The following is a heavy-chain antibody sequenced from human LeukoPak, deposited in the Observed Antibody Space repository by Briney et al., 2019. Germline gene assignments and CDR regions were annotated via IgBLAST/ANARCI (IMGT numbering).Heavy chain of an antibody. CDR1: GFTLSSYW. V-gene: IGHV3-7*01. Sequence: TGGSLRLSCAASGFTLSSYWMSWVRQAPGKGLEWVANIKQDGSEKNYVDSVKGRFTISRDNAKNSLYLQMNSLRGEDTAVYYCAREGPLYGGNCFDYWGQGTLVTVSS. D-gene: IGHD4-23*01. CDR2: IKQDGSEK. CDR3: AREGPLYGGNCFDY. J-gene: IGHJ4*02.